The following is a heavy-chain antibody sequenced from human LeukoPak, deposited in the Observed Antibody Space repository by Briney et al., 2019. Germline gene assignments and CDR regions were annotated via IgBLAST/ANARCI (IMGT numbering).Heavy chain of an antibody. CDR3: AIGRRFLEPYMDV. D-gene: IGHD3-3*01. Sequence: SETLSLTCAVYDGSFSGYSWSWIRQPPGKGLEWIGEIFHGGSTNYNPSLKSRVTISLHTSKKQFSLNLSSVSAADTAVYYCAIGRRFLEPYMDVWGTGTTVTVSS. V-gene: IGHV4-34*01. CDR1: DGSFSGYS. CDR2: IFHGGST. J-gene: IGHJ6*03.